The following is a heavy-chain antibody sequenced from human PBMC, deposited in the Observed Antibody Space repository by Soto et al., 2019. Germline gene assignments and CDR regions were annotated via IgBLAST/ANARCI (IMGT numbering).Heavy chain of an antibody. J-gene: IGHJ4*02. CDR2: MSNSGDET. D-gene: IGHD6-19*01. CDR1: GFTFRTYA. CDR3: AKDAARTSGWYYFDF. Sequence: WSLRLSCAASGFTFRTYAMGWVRQAPGKGLEWVSVMSNSGDETYYADSVKGRFTISRDNFQNTLYLQLSSLRADDTAVYYCAKDAARTSGWYYFDFWGQGTMVTVYS. V-gene: IGHV3-23*01.